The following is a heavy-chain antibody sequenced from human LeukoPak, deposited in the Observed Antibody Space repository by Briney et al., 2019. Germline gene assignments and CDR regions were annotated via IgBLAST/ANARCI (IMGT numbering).Heavy chain of an antibody. V-gene: IGHV4-59*08. CDR3: ARTYYFGSGSYHFDY. J-gene: IGHJ4*02. CDR1: GGSISSYY. Sequence: PSETLSLTCTVSGGSISSYYWSWIRQPPGKGLEWIGYIYSSGSTNYNPSLKSRVTISVDTSENQFSLKLTSVTAADTAVYYCARTYYFGSGSYHFDYWGQGTLVTVSS. CDR2: IYSSGST. D-gene: IGHD3-10*01.